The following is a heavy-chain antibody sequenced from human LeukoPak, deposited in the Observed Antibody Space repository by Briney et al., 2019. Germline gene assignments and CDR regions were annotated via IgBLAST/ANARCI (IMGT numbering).Heavy chain of an antibody. CDR2: ISYDGSNK. D-gene: IGHD6-19*01. CDR1: GFTFSSYG. J-gene: IGHJ4*02. V-gene: IGHV3-30*03. Sequence: GGSLRLSCAASGFTFSSYGMHWVRQAPGKGLEWVAVISYDGSNKYYADSVKGRFTISRDNSKNTLYLQMNSLKTEDTAVYYCTRHGPPVAWGQGTLVTVSS. CDR3: TRHGPPVA.